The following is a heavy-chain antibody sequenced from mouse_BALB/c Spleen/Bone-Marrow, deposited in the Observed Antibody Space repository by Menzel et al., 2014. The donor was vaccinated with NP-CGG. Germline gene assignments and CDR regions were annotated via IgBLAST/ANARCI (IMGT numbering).Heavy chain of an antibody. V-gene: IGHV2-9*02. J-gene: IGHJ2*01. CDR3: ARTGFDY. CDR2: IWAGGST. D-gene: IGHD4-1*01. CDR1: GFSLTSYG. Sequence: QVQLKESGPGLVAPSQRLSITCTVSGFSLTSYGVHWVRQPPGKGLEWLGVIWAGGSTNYNSALMSRLSISKDNSKSQVFLKMNSLQTDDTAMYYCARTGFDYWGQGTTLTVSS.